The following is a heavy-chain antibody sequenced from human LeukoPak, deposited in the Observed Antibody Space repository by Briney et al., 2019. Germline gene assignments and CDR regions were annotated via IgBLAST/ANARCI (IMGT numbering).Heavy chain of an antibody. J-gene: IGHJ6*03. V-gene: IGHV1-2*02. D-gene: IGHD2-15*01. CDR3: ARILEGYCSGGSCYSYYMDV. CDR2: INPNSGGT. Sequence: GASVKVSCKASGYTFTGYYMHWVRQAPGQGLEWMGWINPNSGGTNYAQKFQGRVTMTRDTSISTAYMELSRLRSDDTAVYYCARILEGYCSGGSCYSYYMDVWGKGTTVTVSS. CDR1: GYTFTGYY.